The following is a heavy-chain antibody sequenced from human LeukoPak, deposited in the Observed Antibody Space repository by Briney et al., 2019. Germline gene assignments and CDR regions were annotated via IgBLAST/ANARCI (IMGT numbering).Heavy chain of an antibody. V-gene: IGHV4-39*01. J-gene: IGHJ5*02. CDR2: IYYSGAT. CDR3: ARHAGCSGGNCYYNWFDP. CDR1: DGSISSSSSY. Sequence: SSETLSLTCSVSDGSISSSSSYWGWLRQPPGKGLEWFGSIYYSGATYFSPSLKSRLTISIDTSKNQFSLKLSSVTAADTAMYYCARHAGCSGGNCYYNWFDPWGQGTLVTVSS. D-gene: IGHD2-15*01.